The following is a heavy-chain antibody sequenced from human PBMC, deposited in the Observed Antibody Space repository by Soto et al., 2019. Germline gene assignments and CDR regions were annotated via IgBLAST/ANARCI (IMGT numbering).Heavy chain of an antibody. CDR1: GGSISSSSYY. D-gene: IGHD6-13*01. J-gene: IGHJ6*02. Sequence: QLQLQESGPGLVKPSETLSLTCTVSGGSISSSSYYWGWIRQPPGKGLEWIGSIYYSGSTYYNPSLKSRVTKSVDTSKNQFSLKLSSVTAADTAVYYCARWAAAGTKRGAYYYYGMDVWGQGTTVTVSS. CDR3: ARWAAAGTKRGAYYYYGMDV. V-gene: IGHV4-39*01. CDR2: IYYSGST.